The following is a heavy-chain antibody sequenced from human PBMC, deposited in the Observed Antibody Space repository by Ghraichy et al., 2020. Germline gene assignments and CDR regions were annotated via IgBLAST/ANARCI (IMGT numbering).Heavy chain of an antibody. Sequence: GGSLSLSCAPSGFTFSTNYMSWVRQAPVKGLEWVSVIHVGGRTYYADSAKGRFTISRDNSKNTLYLQMNSLRAEDTAVYYCASERQYYFDYCGQGTLVSVSS. J-gene: IGHJ4*02. CDR2: IHVGGRT. CDR1: GFTFSTNY. CDR3: ASERQYYFDY. V-gene: IGHV3-66*01.